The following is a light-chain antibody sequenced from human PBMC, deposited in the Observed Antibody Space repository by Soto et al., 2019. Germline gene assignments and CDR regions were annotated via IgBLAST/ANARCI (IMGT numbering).Light chain of an antibody. CDR3: NSYTSSSTYV. J-gene: IGLJ1*01. CDR2: EVS. V-gene: IGLV2-18*02. CDR1: NSDVGSYDR. Sequence: QSALTQPPSVSGSPGQSVTISCTGTNSDVGSYDRVSWYQQPPGTAPKLLMYEVSNRPSGVPHRFSGSKSGNTASLTISGLQAEDEADYYCNSYTSSSTYVFGTGTKLTVL.